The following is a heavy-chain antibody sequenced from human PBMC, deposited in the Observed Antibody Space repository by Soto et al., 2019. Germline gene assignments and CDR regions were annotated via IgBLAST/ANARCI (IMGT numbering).Heavy chain of an antibody. Sequence: SETLSLTCTTSGGSVSAYYWSWIRQSTGQGLEWIGYIYASGSPYYNPSLRSRVTISADTSKNQISLKLTSPTAADTAVYYCARGAGSSPPQYWGRGTLVTVSS. V-gene: IGHV4-59*02. D-gene: IGHD3-10*01. CDR2: IYASGSP. CDR3: ARGAGSSPPQY. CDR1: GGSVSAYY. J-gene: IGHJ4*02.